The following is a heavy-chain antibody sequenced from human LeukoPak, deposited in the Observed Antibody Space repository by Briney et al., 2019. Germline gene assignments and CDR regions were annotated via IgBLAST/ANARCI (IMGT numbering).Heavy chain of an antibody. CDR3: ARGGDYFDSSRFYSFDY. V-gene: IGHV4-4*07. CDR2: IYASGDR. J-gene: IGHJ4*02. CDR1: GDSISTYY. Sequence: PSETLSLTCTVSGDSISTYYWSWIRQPAGKGLEWIGRIYASGDRNYNPSLKSQVTMSVDTSNNQFFLNLDSLTAADTAVYYCARGGDYFDSSRFYSFDYWSQGILVTVSS. D-gene: IGHD3-22*01.